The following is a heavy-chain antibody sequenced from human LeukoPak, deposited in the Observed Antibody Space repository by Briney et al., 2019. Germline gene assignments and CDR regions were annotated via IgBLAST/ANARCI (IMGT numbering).Heavy chain of an antibody. CDR2: INHGGIT. D-gene: IGHD4-23*01. V-gene: IGHV4-38-2*02. CDR1: GYSISSGYQ. J-gene: IGHJ4*02. Sequence: SETLSLTCPVSGYSISSGYQWGWIRQPPGKGLEWIGNINHGGITNYNPSLKSRVVISVDMSKNQFSLRLTSVTAADTAVYYCARDLGHGGDSDYWGQGTLVIISS. CDR3: ARDLGHGGDSDY.